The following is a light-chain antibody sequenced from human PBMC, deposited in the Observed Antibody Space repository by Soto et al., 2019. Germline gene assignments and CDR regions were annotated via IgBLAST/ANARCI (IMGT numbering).Light chain of an antibody. CDR1: QTISNW. Sequence: DIQMTQSPATLSASVGDRVTITCRASQTISNWLAWYQQKPGKAPKLLIYKASTFESGVPSRFSGSGSGTEFTLTISSLQHDDFATYYCQQYNSYSPPTFGGGTKVDIK. CDR3: QQYNSYSPPT. CDR2: KAS. J-gene: IGKJ4*01. V-gene: IGKV1-5*03.